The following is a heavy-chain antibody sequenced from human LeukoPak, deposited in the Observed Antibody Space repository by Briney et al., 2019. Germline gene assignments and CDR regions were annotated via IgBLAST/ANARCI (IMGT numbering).Heavy chain of an antibody. V-gene: IGHV3-23*01. J-gene: IGHJ3*02. CDR1: GFTFSSYA. CDR3: AAYSDTSGKAFDI. D-gene: IGHD3-22*01. CDR2: ISGSGGST. Sequence: GGSLRLSCAASGFTFSSYAMSWVRQAPGKGLEWVSAISGSGGSTYYADSVKGRFTISRDNARNSLYLQMNSLRPEDTAVYYCAAYSDTSGKAFDIWGQGTVVTVSS.